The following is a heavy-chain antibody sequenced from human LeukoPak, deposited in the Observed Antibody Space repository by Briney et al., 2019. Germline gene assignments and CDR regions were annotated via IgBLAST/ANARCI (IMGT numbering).Heavy chain of an antibody. CDR1: GFTFSSYW. Sequence: GGSLRLSCAASGFTFSSYWMSWVRQAPGKGLEWVANIKQDGSEKYYVDSVKGRFTISRDNAKNSLYLQMNSLRAEDTAVYYCARFLLTKSYYDSSGSLHYFDYWGQGTLVTVSS. D-gene: IGHD3-22*01. CDR2: IKQDGSEK. V-gene: IGHV3-7*01. J-gene: IGHJ4*02. CDR3: ARFLLTKSYYDSSGSLHYFDY.